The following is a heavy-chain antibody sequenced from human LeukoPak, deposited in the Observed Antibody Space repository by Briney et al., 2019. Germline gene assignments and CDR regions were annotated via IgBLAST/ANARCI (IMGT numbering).Heavy chain of an antibody. J-gene: IGHJ6*04. V-gene: IGHV4-59*01. Sequence: SETLSLTCSVSGASINGYYWNWIRQPPGKGLQWIGHIYYSGSTSYNLSLKSRVTISVGTSKNQFSLKLTSVTDVDTAVYYCARGGVTATHYYYGMDVWGKGTTVTVSS. CDR3: ARGGVTATHYYYGMDV. CDR1: GASINGYY. CDR2: IYYSGST. D-gene: IGHD2-15*01.